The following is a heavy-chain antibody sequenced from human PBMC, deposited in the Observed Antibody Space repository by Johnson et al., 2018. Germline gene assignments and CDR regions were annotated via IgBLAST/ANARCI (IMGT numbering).Heavy chain of an antibody. CDR1: GYTFTAYE. J-gene: IGHJ6*03. CDR2: INPSAGST. V-gene: IGHV1-46*01. D-gene: IGHD3-10*01. Sequence: VPLVETGAEVKKPGASVNVSCKASGYTFTAYEIHWVRQAPGQGLEWMGIINPSAGSTSYAHKFQDRVTRTRDTSTSTVYMDLSSLRSEDTAIYYCALNSVLNPAKFYYRDVWGKGPTVTVSS. CDR3: ALNSVLNPAKFYYRDV.